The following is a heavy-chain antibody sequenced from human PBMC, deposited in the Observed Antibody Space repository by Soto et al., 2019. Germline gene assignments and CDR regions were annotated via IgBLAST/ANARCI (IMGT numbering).Heavy chain of an antibody. V-gene: IGHV3-74*01. D-gene: IGHD6-19*01. CDR3: AVAVAGPTAIGY. CDR1: GFTFSSYW. Sequence: EVQLVESGGGLVQPGGSLRLSCAASGFTFSSYWMHWVRQAPGKGLVWVSRINRDESSTSYADSVKSRFTISRDNAKNTLYLQMNSLRAEDTAVYYCAVAVAGPTAIGYWGQGTLVTVSS. J-gene: IGHJ4*02. CDR2: INRDESST.